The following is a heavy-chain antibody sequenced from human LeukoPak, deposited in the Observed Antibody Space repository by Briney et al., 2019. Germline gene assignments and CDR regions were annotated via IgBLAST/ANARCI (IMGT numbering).Heavy chain of an antibody. Sequence: GASVKVSCKASGYTLPRYSICSVRHAPGQELEWIAWIGSNTGHTIYAHKIQGRVTLTTDTSTSTDYMELRSLRSDDTAVYYCARGGGGGFSLDYWGLGTLVTVSS. CDR2: IGSNTGHT. J-gene: IGHJ4*02. D-gene: IGHD1-26*01. CDR3: ARGGGGGFSLDY. V-gene: IGHV1-18*01. CDR1: GYTLPRYS.